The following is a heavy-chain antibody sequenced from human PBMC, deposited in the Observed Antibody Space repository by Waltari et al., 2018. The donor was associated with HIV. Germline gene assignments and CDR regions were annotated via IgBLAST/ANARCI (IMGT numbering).Heavy chain of an antibody. CDR3: AAGRRTLDY. V-gene: IGHV3-7*01. J-gene: IGHJ4*02. CDR1: RLTFSPYW. CDR2: IKQDGSEK. Sequence: EVQLVESGGDLVQPGGSLRLSCAASRLTFSPYWMTWVRRAPGKGLGWVANIKQDGSEKNYLDAVKGRFTISRDNAKNSLYLQRNSLRAEDTSVYYCAAGRRTLDYWGQGTLVTVPS.